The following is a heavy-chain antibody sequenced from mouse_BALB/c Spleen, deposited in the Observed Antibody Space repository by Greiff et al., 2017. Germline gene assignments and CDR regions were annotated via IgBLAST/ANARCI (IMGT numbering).Heavy chain of an antibody. D-gene: IGHD2-14*01. J-gene: IGHJ4*01. CDR1: GYSITSDYA. V-gene: IGHV3-2*02. Sequence: VQLKESGPGLVKPSQSLSLTCTVTGYSITSDYAWNWIRQFPGNKLEWMGYISYSGSTSYNPSLKSRISITRDTSKNQFFLQLNSVTTEDTATYYCASEVRSYYAMDYWGQGTSVTVSS. CDR2: ISYSGST. CDR3: ASEVRSYYAMDY.